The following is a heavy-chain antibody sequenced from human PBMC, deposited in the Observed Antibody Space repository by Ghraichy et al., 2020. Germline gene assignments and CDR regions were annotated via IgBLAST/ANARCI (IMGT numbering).Heavy chain of an antibody. V-gene: IGHV3-30*04. J-gene: IGHJ4*02. CDR2: ISYDGSNK. D-gene: IGHD4-17*01. CDR3: ARDGSTVTRLWVGADNLYQFDY. Sequence: GGSLRLSCAASGFTFSSYAMHWVRQAPGKGLEWVEVISYDGSNKYYADSVKGRFTISRDNSKNTLYLQMNSLRAEDTAVYYCARDGSTVTRLWVGADNLYQFDYWGQGTLVTVSS. CDR1: GFTFSSYA.